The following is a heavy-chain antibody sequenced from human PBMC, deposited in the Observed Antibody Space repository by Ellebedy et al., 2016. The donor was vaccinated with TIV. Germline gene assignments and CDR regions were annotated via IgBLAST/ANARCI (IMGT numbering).Heavy chain of an antibody. Sequence: GGSLRLSXVGAGFTFDDYAMHWVRQAPGKGLEWVSAISWNGGKIGYADSMKGRFTISRDNSKNSVFLQMKSLTPGDTALYYCAKAARGSSGYYDEFDVWGPGTMVTVSA. D-gene: IGHD3-22*01. CDR2: ISWNGGKI. CDR3: AKAARGSSGYYDEFDV. J-gene: IGHJ3*01. V-gene: IGHV3-9*01. CDR1: GFTFDDYA.